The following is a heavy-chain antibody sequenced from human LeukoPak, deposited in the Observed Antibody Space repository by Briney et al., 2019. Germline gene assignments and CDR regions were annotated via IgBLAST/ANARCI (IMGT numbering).Heavy chain of an antibody. CDR3: ARAPTYYYDSSGYYPDY. Sequence: GGSLRLSCAASGFTFSSYEMNWVRQAPGKGLEWLSYISSSGSTIYYADSVKGRFTISRDNAKNSLYLQMNSLRAEDTAVYYCARAPTYYYDSSGYYPDYWGQGTLVTVSS. V-gene: IGHV3-48*03. CDR2: ISSSGSTI. D-gene: IGHD3-22*01. J-gene: IGHJ4*02. CDR1: GFTFSSYE.